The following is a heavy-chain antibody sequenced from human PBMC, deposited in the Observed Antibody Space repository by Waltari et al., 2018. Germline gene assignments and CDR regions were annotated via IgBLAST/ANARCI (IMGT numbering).Heavy chain of an antibody. CDR1: GFNFNGFG. Sequence: EVQLVASGGGLVHPGGSLRISCIATGFNFNGFGMSWVRQAPGKGLEWVGNVNEDGSENYYVDSGKSRFTIARDNAENSLYLQMDSLRVDDTAVYYCAKGGHLDEWGQGTLVTVSS. V-gene: IGHV3-7*01. J-gene: IGHJ4*02. D-gene: IGHD3-16*01. CDR3: AKGGHLDE. CDR2: VNEDGSEN.